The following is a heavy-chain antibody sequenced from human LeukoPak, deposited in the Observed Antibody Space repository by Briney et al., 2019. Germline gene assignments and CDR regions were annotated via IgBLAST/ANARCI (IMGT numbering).Heavy chain of an antibody. CDR3: ARDNDILTGYHKNFDY. Sequence: GGSLRLSCAASGFTFSDYYMSWIRQAPGKGLEWVPYISSSGSTIYYADSVKGRFTISRDNAKNSLYLQMNSLRAEDTAVYYCARDNDILTGYHKNFDYWGQGTLVTVSS. J-gene: IGHJ4*02. V-gene: IGHV3-11*01. CDR1: GFTFSDYY. D-gene: IGHD3-9*01. CDR2: ISSSGSTI.